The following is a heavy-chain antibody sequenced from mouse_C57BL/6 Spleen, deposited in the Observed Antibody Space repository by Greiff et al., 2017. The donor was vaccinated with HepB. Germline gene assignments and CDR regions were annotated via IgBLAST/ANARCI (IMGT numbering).Heavy chain of an antibody. CDR2: IYPGDGDT. D-gene: IGHD2-3*01. Sequence: VQLQQSGPELVKPGASVKISCKASGYAFSSSWMNWVKQRPGKGLEWIGRIYPGDGDTNYNGKFKGKATLTADKSSSTAYMQLSSLTSEDSAVYFCASGIYDGYYGWFDYWGQGTTLTVSS. V-gene: IGHV1-82*01. CDR1: GYAFSSSW. J-gene: IGHJ2*01. CDR3: ASGIYDGYYGWFDY.